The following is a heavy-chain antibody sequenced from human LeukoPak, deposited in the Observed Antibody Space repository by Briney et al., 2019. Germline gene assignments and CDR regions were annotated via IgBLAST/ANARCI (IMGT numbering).Heavy chain of an antibody. D-gene: IGHD1-14*01. V-gene: IGHV3-53*01. CDR1: GFTVSSNY. J-gene: IGHJ1*01. Sequence: PGGSLRLSCAASGFTVSSNYMSWVRQAPGKGLKWVSVIYSGGSTYYADSVKGRFTISRDNSKNTLYLQMNSLRAEDTAVYYCARDHRAEYFQHWGQGTLVTVSS. CDR2: IYSGGST. CDR3: ARDHRAEYFQH.